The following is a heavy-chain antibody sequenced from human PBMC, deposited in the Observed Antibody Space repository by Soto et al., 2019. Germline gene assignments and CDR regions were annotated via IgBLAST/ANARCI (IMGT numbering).Heavy chain of an antibody. D-gene: IGHD2-2*01. CDR2: ISGSGGST. CDR3: AKTSRIRCQDIVVVPAAIKGADYYYYMDV. J-gene: IGHJ6*03. CDR1: GFTFSSYA. Sequence: GGSLRLSCAASGFTFSSYAMSWVRQAPGKGLEWVSAISGSGGSTYYADSGKGRFTISRDNSKNTLYLQMNSLRAEDTAVYYCAKTSRIRCQDIVVVPAAIKGADYYYYMDVWGKGTTVTVSS. V-gene: IGHV3-23*01.